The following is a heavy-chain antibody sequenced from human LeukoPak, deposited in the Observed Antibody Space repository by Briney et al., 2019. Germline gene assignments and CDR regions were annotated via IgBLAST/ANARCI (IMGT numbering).Heavy chain of an antibody. CDR1: GFIFDDYA. CDR3: AKDRLPVGVLFDF. D-gene: IGHD1-26*01. V-gene: IGHV3-9*01. J-gene: IGHJ4*02. Sequence: GGSLRLSCAAFGFIFDDYAMHWVRQAPGKGLEWVSRISWNSGSIGYADSVMGRFTISRDNAKNSLYLQMNSLRGEDTALYYCAKDRLPVGVLFDFWGQGTLVTVSS. CDR2: ISWNSGSI.